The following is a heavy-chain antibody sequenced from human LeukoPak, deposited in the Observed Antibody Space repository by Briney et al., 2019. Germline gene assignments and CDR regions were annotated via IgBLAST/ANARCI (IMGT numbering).Heavy chain of an antibody. CDR3: ARESGERAPWFGELGTPFDY. D-gene: IGHD3-10*01. Sequence: GGSLRLSCAASGFTFSSYAMHWVRQAPGKGLEYVSAISSNGGSTYYANSVKGRFTISRDNSKNTLYLQMGSLRAEDMAVYYCARESGERAPWFGELGTPFDYWGQGTLVTVSS. CDR1: GFTFSSYA. J-gene: IGHJ4*02. V-gene: IGHV3-64*01. CDR2: ISSNGGST.